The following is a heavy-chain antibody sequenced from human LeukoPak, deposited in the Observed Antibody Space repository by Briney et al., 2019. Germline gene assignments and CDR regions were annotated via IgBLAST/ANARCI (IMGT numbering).Heavy chain of an antibody. D-gene: IGHD2-2*01. V-gene: IGHV3-11*01. CDR2: ISSRGTTI. CDR1: GFTFSDYY. CDR3: ARDWVSRVHPARWYYYYYYMDV. J-gene: IGHJ6*03. Sequence: GGSLRLSCAASGFTFSDYYMSWIRQAPGKGLEGVSYISSRGTTIDYADSVKGRFTISRDNAKNSLYLQMNSLRAEDTAVYYCARDWVSRVHPARWYYYYYYMDVWGKGTTVTVSS.